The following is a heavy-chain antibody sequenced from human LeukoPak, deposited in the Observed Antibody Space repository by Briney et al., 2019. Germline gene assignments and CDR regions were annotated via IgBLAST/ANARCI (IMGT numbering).Heavy chain of an antibody. CDR1: GGSISSYY. Sequence: SETLSLTCTVSGGSISSYYWSWIRQSPGKGLEWIGYIYHSGHTMSNPSLKSRVSLSLDTSNNQFSLKLSSVTAADTAVYYCARHPFQYPFDHWGQGTVVSVS. D-gene: IGHD2/OR15-2a*01. CDR2: IYHSGHT. CDR3: ARHPFQYPFDH. V-gene: IGHV4-59*08. J-gene: IGHJ5*02.